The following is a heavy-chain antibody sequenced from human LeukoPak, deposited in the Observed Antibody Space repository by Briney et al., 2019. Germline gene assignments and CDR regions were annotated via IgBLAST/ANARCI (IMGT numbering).Heavy chain of an antibody. CDR1: GGSISSYY. Sequence: SETLSLTCTVSGGSISSYYWSWIRQPAGKGLEWIGRIYTSGSTNYNPSLKSRVTTSVDTSKNQFSLKLSSVTAADTAVYYCAREGSLWFGELHPIFYYYYGMDVWGQGTTVTVSS. J-gene: IGHJ6*02. CDR3: AREGSLWFGELHPIFYYYYGMDV. CDR2: IYTSGST. V-gene: IGHV4-4*07. D-gene: IGHD3-10*01.